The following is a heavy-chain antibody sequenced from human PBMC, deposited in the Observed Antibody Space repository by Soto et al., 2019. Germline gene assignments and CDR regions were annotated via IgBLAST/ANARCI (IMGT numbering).Heavy chain of an antibody. D-gene: IGHD2-2*01. CDR3: TRGNPCSSTSCYAISDYYYYYMDV. J-gene: IGHJ6*03. CDR1: GGTFSSYT. V-gene: IGHV1-69*02. CDR2: IIPILGIA. Sequence: ASVKVSCKASGGTFSSYTISWVRQAPGQGLEWMGRIIPILGIANYAQKFQGRVTITADKSTSTAYMELSSLRSEDTAVYYCTRGNPCSSTSCYAISDYYYYYMDVWGKGTTVTVSS.